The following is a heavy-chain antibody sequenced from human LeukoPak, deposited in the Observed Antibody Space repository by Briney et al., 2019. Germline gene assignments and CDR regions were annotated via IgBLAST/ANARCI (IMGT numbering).Heavy chain of an antibody. CDR2: IYYSGST. V-gene: IGHV4-31*03. J-gene: IGHJ3*02. Sequence: QTLSLTCTVSGGSISRGGYCWSWLRPHPGKGLEWIGYIYYSGSTYYNPSLKSRAALSVDTSNNQFSLKLSSVTAADTAVYFCARVQHYYFLTGYRLRAFHIWGQGTMVTVSS. CDR3: ARVQHYYFLTGYRLRAFHI. D-gene: IGHD3-9*01. CDR1: GGSISRGGYC.